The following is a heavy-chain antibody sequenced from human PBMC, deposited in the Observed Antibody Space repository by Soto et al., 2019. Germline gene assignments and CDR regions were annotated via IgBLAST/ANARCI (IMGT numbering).Heavy chain of an antibody. D-gene: IGHD4-4*01. CDR3: ARARWRNDYNWGYFDL. CDR1: GFTFSSYA. Sequence: QVQLVESGGGVVQPGRSLRLSCAASGFTFSSYAMHWVRQAPGKGLEWVAVISYDGSNKYYADSGKGRFTISRDNSKHTLYLQMNSPRAADTAVYYCARARWRNDYNWGYFDLWGRGTMVTVSS. J-gene: IGHJ2*01. V-gene: IGHV3-30-3*01. CDR2: ISYDGSNK.